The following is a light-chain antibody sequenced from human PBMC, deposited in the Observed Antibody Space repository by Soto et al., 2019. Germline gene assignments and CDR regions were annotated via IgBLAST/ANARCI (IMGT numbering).Light chain of an antibody. J-gene: IGKJ4*01. CDR2: AAS. V-gene: IGKV1-39*01. CDR3: QQSYSTPLT. CDR1: QSISSY. Sequence: QVTQFPSALPASLAASVRISCRASQSISSYLNWYQQKPGKAPKLLIYAASSLQSGVPSRFSGSGSGTDFTLTTSSLQPEDFATYYCQQSYSTPLTFGGGTKVDIK.